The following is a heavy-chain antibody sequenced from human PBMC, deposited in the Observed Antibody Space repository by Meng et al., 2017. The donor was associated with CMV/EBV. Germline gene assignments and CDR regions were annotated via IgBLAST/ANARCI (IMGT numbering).Heavy chain of an antibody. Sequence: LQVQEAGPGLVKPSETLSLTCTVSGGSISSSSYYWGWIRQPPGKGLEWIGSIYYSGSTYYNPSLKSRVTISVDTSKNQFSLKLSSVTAADTAVYYCARGGIAAAGLHWGQGTLVTVPQ. CDR3: ARGGIAAAGLH. CDR1: GGSISSSSYY. D-gene: IGHD6-13*01. J-gene: IGHJ4*02. CDR2: IYYSGST. V-gene: IGHV4-39*07.